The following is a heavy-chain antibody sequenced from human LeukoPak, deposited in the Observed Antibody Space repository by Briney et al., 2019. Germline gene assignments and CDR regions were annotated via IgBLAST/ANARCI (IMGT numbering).Heavy chain of an antibody. V-gene: IGHV1-2*02. CDR1: GYKFTDDY. CDR2: INPDSGFT. CDR3: APTAEAYTSWWKV. D-gene: IGHD3-16*01. J-gene: IGHJ4*02. Sequence: ASVKVSCKASGYKFTDDYMRWVRQAPGQGLEFMGWINPDSGFTNYAQNFKGGVTMTRDTSISTAYLEVRSLTSDDTAVYYCAPTAEAYTSWWKVWGQGTLVTVSS.